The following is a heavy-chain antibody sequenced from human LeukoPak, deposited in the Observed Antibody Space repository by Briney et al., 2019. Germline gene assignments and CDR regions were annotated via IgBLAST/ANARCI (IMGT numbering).Heavy chain of an antibody. J-gene: IGHJ4*02. Sequence: SETLSLTCTVSGGSISSSSYYWGWIRQPPGKGLEWIVTIYYSASTYYNPSLKSRVTIFVDLSKNQFSLKLSSVTAADTAVYYCARHEVRGARSFDYWGQGTLVTVSS. CDR2: IYYSAST. CDR1: GGSISSSSYY. CDR3: ARHEVRGARSFDY. V-gene: IGHV4-39*01. D-gene: IGHD3-10*01.